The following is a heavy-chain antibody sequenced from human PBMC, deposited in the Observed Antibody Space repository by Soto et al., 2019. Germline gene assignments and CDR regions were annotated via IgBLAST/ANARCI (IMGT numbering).Heavy chain of an antibody. D-gene: IGHD3-22*01. CDR2: ISYDGSNK. V-gene: IGHV3-30*03. CDR3: ASVLYDSSGYYYEPFDY. CDR1: GFTFSSYG. J-gene: IGHJ4*02. Sequence: PGGSLRLSCAASGFTFSSYGMHWVRQAPGKGLEWVAVISYDGSNKYYADSVKGRFTISRDNAKNSLYLQMNSLRAEDTALYYCASVLYDSSGYYYEPFDYWGQGTLVTVSS.